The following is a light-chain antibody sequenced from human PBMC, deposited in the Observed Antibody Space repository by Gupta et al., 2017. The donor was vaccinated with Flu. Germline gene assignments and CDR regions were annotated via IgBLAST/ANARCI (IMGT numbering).Light chain of an antibody. Sequence: IVLTQSPGTLSLSPGERATLSCRASQGIASTYLTWYQQKVGRAPRLLIYGASSRATGVPDRFSGSGSGTDFNFTISRLEPEDFAVYYCQQYGGSPPTWTFGQGTKLEIK. V-gene: IGKV3-20*01. CDR1: QGIASTY. CDR3: QQYGGSPPTWT. CDR2: GAS. J-gene: IGKJ1*01.